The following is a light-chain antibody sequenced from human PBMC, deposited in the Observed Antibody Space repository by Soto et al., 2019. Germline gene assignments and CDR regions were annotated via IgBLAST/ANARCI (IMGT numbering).Light chain of an antibody. CDR1: QSVSTN. V-gene: IGKV3-20*01. CDR3: QQYGGSVQT. Sequence: EIVMTQSPATLSVSPGERATLSCRASQSVSTNLAWYQQKPGQAPRLLIFGASHRAPDIPDRFSGSGSGTDFTLTISRLEPEDFAVYYCQQYGGSVQTFGQGTKVDIK. CDR2: GAS. J-gene: IGKJ1*01.